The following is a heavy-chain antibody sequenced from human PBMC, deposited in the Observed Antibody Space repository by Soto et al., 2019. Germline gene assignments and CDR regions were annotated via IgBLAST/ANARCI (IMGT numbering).Heavy chain of an antibody. Sequence: QVQVVQSGVEVRRPGSSVKVSCKASGDTFKNCVISWVRQAPGQGLEWMGGIIPLFGTTDCAQRFQGRLTITTDESTTTAYMELSRLRSEDTATYYCAAKLGFGKLSVVWGQGTTVLVSS. J-gene: IGHJ6*02. CDR1: GDTFKNCV. V-gene: IGHV1-69*01. D-gene: IGHD3-10*01. CDR2: IIPLFGTT. CDR3: AAKLGFGKLSVV.